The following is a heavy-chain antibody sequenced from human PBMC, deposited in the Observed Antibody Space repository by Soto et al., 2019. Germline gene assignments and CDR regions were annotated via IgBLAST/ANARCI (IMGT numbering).Heavy chain of an antibody. Sequence: QVQLVQSGAEVKKPGASVKVSCKTSNYPFISYGIGWVRQAPGQGLEWMGWINAFNGNINYAQKFQGRLTVTTDTSTSTAYMELSSLGSDDTAVYYCARSVYSSTYLYFDYWGQGTPVTVSS. CDR1: NYPFISYG. CDR3: ARSVYSSTYLYFDY. V-gene: IGHV1-18*01. D-gene: IGHD6-13*01. J-gene: IGHJ4*02. CDR2: INAFNGNI.